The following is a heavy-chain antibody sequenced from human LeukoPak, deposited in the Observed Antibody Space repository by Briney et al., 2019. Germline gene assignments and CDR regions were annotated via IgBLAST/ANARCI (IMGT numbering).Heavy chain of an antibody. CDR3: ARATGTWGHDGFDI. V-gene: IGHV1-46*01. CDR2: INPSAGNT. Sequence: ASVKVSCKASGYTFTSYYIHWVRQAPGQGLEWMGIINPSAGNTAYPQKFQGRVTMTRDTSTATLYMELSSLRSDDTAVYYCARATGTWGHDGFDIWGQGTMVTVSS. D-gene: IGHD3-16*01. CDR1: GYTFTSYY. J-gene: IGHJ3*02.